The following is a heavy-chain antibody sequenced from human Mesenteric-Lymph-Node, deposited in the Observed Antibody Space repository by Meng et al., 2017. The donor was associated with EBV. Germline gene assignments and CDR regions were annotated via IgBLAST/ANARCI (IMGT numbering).Heavy chain of an antibody. J-gene: IGHJ4*02. CDR2: IYYSGNT. Sequence: QLQPQESRPGLVKPSQTLSLTCTGSGGSIGSANYWSWIRQPPGKGLEWIGYIYYSGNTYYNPSLESRVTISIDTSKSQVSLKLTSVTAADTAVYYCARVTYSGSRYPSVFDYWGQGNLVTVSS. CDR1: GGSIGSANY. D-gene: IGHD6-13*01. CDR3: ARVTYSGSRYPSVFDY. V-gene: IGHV4-30-4*01.